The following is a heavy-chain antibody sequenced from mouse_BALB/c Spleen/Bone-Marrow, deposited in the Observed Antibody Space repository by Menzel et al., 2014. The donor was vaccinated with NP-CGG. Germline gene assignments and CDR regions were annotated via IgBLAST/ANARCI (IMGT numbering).Heavy chain of an antibody. V-gene: IGHV1-54*01. J-gene: IGHJ3*01. Sequence: QVQLQQPGAELVRPGTSVKASCKASGYAFTNYLIEWVKQRPGQGLEWIGVINPRSGSSNYNENFRGKATLTADRSSSTAYMLLSSLTSDDSAVYFCARSRGYDVGPFAFWGQGTLVTVSA. CDR1: GYAFTNYL. D-gene: IGHD2-2*01. CDR2: INPRSGSS. CDR3: ARSRGYDVGPFAF.